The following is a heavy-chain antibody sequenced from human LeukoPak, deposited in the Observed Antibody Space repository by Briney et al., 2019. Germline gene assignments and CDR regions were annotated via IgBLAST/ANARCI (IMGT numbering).Heavy chain of an antibody. D-gene: IGHD6-13*01. V-gene: IGHV4-4*07. J-gene: IGHJ5*02. Sequence: SETLSLTCTVSSGSISNYYWSWIRQSAGKGLEWIGRISSSGSTNYNPSLKSRVTMSVGTSKNRFSLNLTSVTAADTAVYYCAREVEAAGRGFDPWGQGTLVTVCS. CDR3: AREVEAAGRGFDP. CDR1: SGSISNYY. CDR2: ISSSGST.